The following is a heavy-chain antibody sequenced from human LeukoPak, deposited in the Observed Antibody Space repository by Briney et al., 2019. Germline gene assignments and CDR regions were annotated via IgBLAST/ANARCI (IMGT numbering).Heavy chain of an antibody. Sequence: SETLSLTCTVSGGSISSGDYYWSWIRQPPGKGLEWIGYTYYSGSTYYNPSLKSRVTISVDTSKNQFSLKLSSATAADTAVYYCARPYYYDSRIDPWGQGTLVTVSS. CDR1: GGSISSGDYY. V-gene: IGHV4-30-4*01. J-gene: IGHJ5*02. D-gene: IGHD3-22*01. CDR2: TYYSGST. CDR3: ARPYYYDSRIDP.